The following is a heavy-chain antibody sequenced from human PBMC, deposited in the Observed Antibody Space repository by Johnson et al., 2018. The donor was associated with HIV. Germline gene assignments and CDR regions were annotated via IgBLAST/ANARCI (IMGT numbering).Heavy chain of an antibody. CDR3: AKDAFDI. CDR1: GFTFDDYA. V-gene: IGHV3-9*01. J-gene: IGHJ3*02. Sequence: VQLVESGGGLVKPGGSLRLSCAASGFTFDDYAMHWVRQPPGKGLEWVSGISWNSGSIGYADYVKGRFTISRDNAKNSLYLQVNSLRAEDTALYYCAKDAFDIWGQGTMVTVSS. CDR2: ISWNSGSI.